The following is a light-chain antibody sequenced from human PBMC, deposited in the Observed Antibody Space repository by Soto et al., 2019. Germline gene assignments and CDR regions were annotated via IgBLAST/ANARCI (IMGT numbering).Light chain of an antibody. CDR2: DVN. V-gene: IGLV2-14*01. CDR1: SSDVGGYNY. CDR3: SSYTSSSTLV. J-gene: IGLJ1*01. Sequence: QSVLTQPASVSGSPGQSISNSCTGTSSDVGGYNYVSWYQQHPGKAPKLMIYDVNNRPSGVSDRFSGSKSGNTASLTISGLQAEDEADYYCSSYTSSSTLVFGTGTKLTVL.